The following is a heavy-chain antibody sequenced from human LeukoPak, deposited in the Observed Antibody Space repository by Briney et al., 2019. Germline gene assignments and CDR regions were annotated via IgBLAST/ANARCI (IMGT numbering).Heavy chain of an antibody. V-gene: IGHV3-74*01. J-gene: IGHJ4*02. CDR1: GFTFRNYW. D-gene: IGHD6-13*01. CDR3: VRDGSSWSFDY. CDR2: LKNDGSST. Sequence: GGSLRLSCPASGFTFRNYWMFSVRQAPGKGRVCVSSLKNDGSSTNCADSVQGRFTISRDNAKNTLYLQMNSLRADDTAFYYCVRDGSSWSFDYWGQGALVTVSS.